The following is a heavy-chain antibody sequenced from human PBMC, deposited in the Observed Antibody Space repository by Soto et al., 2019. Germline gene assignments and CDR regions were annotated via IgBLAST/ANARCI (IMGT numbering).Heavy chain of an antibody. CDR2: ISAYNGNT. Sequence: ASVKVSCKASGYTFTSYGISWVRQAPGQGLEWMGWISAYNGNTNYAQKLQGRVTMTTDTSTSTAYMELRSLRSDDTAVYYCARDSPPGYYYDSSGYYYDYWGQGTLVTVPS. J-gene: IGHJ4*02. CDR1: GYTFTSYG. CDR3: ARDSPPGYYYDSSGYYYDY. D-gene: IGHD3-22*01. V-gene: IGHV1-18*01.